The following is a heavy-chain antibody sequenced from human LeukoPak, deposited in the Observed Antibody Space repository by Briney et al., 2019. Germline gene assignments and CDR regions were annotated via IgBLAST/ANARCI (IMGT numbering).Heavy chain of an antibody. D-gene: IGHD1-26*01. CDR3: ARVGGGSGSQMFDY. CDR2: INHSGST. V-gene: IGHV4-34*01. CDR1: GGSFSGYY. Sequence: SETLSLTCAVYGGSFSGYYWSWIRQPPGKGLEWIGEINHSGSTNYNPPLKSRVTISVDTSKNQFSLKLSSVTAADTAVYYCARVGGGSGSQMFDYWGQGTLVTVSS. J-gene: IGHJ4*02.